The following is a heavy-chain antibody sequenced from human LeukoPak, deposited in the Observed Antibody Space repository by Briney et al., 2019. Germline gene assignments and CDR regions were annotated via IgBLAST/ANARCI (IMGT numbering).Heavy chain of an antibody. CDR1: GFTFSSYG. CDR3: AREDDGVSGY. V-gene: IGHV3-30*02. CDR2: IRYDGSNK. D-gene: IGHD2-8*01. Sequence: GGSLRLSCAASGFTFSSYGMHWVRQAPGKGLEWVAFIRYDGSNKYYADSVKGRFTISRDNAKNSLYLQMNSLRAEDTAVYYCAREDDGVSGYWGQGTLVTVSS. J-gene: IGHJ4*02.